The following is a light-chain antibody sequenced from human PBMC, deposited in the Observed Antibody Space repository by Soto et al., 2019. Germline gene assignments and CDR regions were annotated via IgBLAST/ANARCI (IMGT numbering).Light chain of an antibody. CDR2: GTS. Sequence: EIVLAPSPGTLFLSPGERAPLSCRASESVSSSYLAWYQQKPGQAPRRLIYGTSNRATGIPDRFTGSGSGTDLTLTISSLEPEDFAVYYCEQYGSSPPSITFGQGTKVDIK. CDR3: EQYGSSPPSIT. J-gene: IGKJ1*01. CDR1: ESVSSSY. V-gene: IGKV3-20*01.